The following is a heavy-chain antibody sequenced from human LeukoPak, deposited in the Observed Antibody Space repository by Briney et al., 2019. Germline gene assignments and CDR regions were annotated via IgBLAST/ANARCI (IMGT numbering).Heavy chain of an antibody. D-gene: IGHD3-22*01. CDR1: GGTFSSYA. CDR2: IIPIFGTQ. J-gene: IGHJ4*02. Sequence: SVKVSCKASGGTFSSYAISWVRQAPGQGLEWMGGIIPIFGTQNYAQKFQGRCTITVDESTSTAYLEPSSLRSEDTAVYYCAAPRTYYYDSSGYFDYWGQGTLVTVSS. CDR3: AAPRTYYYDSSGYFDY. V-gene: IGHV1-69*13.